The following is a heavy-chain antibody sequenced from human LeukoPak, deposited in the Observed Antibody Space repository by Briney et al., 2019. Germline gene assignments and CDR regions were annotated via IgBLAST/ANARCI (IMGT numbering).Heavy chain of an antibody. CDR3: ARDRALYSGSYHPFDY. Sequence: ASVKVSCKASGGTFSSYAISWVRQAPGQGLEWMGRIIPIFGIANYAQKFQGRVTITADKSTSTAYMELSSLRSEDTAVYYCARDRALYSGSYHPFDYWGQGTLATVSS. CDR2: IIPIFGIA. D-gene: IGHD1-26*01. J-gene: IGHJ4*02. V-gene: IGHV1-69*04. CDR1: GGTFSSYA.